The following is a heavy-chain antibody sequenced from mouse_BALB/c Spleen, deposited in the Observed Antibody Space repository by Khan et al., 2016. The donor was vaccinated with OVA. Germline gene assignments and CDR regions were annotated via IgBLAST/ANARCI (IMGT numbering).Heavy chain of an antibody. CDR3: AMMARK. Sequence: QVQLKESGPELARPSPSVYLSCKASGYTFTSYTTYCGKQQFRQDKVGFGRYDPPNGNTKYDPTLQGQATITADTSTNTSFLQLSCLTSEDTAGYYCAMMARKWGRGTTLTVSS. V-gene: IGHV1-4*01. CDR1: GYTFTSYT. CDR2: YDPPNGNT. D-gene: IGHD2-3*01. J-gene: IGHJ2*01.